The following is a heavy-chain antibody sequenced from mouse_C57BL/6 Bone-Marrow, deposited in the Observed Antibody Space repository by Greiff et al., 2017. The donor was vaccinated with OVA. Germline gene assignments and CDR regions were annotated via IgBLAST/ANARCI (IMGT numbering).Heavy chain of an antibody. CDR2: IYPGDGDT. V-gene: IGHV1-82*01. CDR3: ARDGIYDGYYRYFDV. CDR1: GYAFRSSW. J-gene: IGHJ1*03. D-gene: IGHD2-3*01. Sequence: VQLQQSGPELVKPGASVKISCKASGYAFRSSWMNWVKQRPGKGLEWIGRIYPGDGDTNYNGKFKGKATLTADKSSSTAYIQLSSLTSEDSAVYFCARDGIYDGYYRYFDVWGTGTTVTVSS.